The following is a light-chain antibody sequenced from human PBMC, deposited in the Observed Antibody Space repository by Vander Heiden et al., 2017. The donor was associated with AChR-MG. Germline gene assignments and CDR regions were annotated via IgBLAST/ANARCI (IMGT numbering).Light chain of an antibody. Sequence: EILFPQSPATLSLSPGERATLSCRASQSVSSYLAWYQQKPGQAPRLLIYDASNRATGIPARCSGSGSGTDFTLTISSLEPEDVAVYYCQQRSNGPPLTFGGGTKVEIK. J-gene: IGKJ4*01. CDR1: QSVSSY. V-gene: IGKV3-11*01. CDR3: QQRSNGPPLT. CDR2: DAS.